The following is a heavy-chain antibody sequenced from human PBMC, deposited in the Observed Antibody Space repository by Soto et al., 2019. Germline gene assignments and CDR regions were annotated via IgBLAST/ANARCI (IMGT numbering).Heavy chain of an antibody. Sequence: TGGSLRLSCAASEFTFNNYWIHWVRQVPGKGLVWVSRINTDGSSTDYADSVKGRFTISRDNAENTVYLQMNSLRGEDTALYYCARGIYQKYGMDVWGQGTTVTVSS. D-gene: IGHD3-16*02. CDR1: EFTFNNYW. CDR2: INTDGSST. J-gene: IGHJ6*02. V-gene: IGHV3-74*01. CDR3: ARGIYQKYGMDV.